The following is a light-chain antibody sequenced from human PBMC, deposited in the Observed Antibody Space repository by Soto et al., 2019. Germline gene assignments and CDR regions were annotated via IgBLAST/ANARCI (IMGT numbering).Light chain of an antibody. J-gene: IGKJ1*01. CDR1: QIGSGNY. CDR2: ATS. Sequence: ELGLTQSPGTLSLSTGASAALSCKASQIGSGNYLSWYQQKSGQAPRLLIYATSTRAPGIPDRFSGSGSATDFSLIISRLEPEDSAVYYCQHFGYPQWTFGRGTKVAIK. CDR3: QHFGYPQWT. V-gene: IGKV3-20*01.